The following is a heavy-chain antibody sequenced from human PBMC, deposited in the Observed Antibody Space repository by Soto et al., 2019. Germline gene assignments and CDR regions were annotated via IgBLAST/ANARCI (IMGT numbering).Heavy chain of an antibody. D-gene: IGHD4-17*01. CDR2: IYYSGST. CDR3: ARHRTYGDYDFDY. J-gene: IGHJ4*02. Sequence: SETLSLTCTVSGGSISSGGYYWSWIRQHPGKGLEWIGYIYYSGSTYYNPPLKSRVTISVDTSKNQFSLKLSSVTAADTAVYYCARHRTYGDYDFDYWGQGTLVTVSS. V-gene: IGHV4-39*01. CDR1: GGSISSGGYY.